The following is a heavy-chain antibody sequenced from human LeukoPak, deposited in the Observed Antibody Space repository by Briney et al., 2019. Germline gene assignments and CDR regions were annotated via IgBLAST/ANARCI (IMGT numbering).Heavy chain of an antibody. CDR3: ARAIRGVLYYYDSSGYHFDD. CDR2: ISAYNGNT. V-gene: IGHV1-18*01. J-gene: IGHJ4*02. CDR1: GYTSTSYG. Sequence: EASVKVSCKASGYTSTSYGISWVRPAPGQGLEWMGWISAYNGNTNYAQKLQGRVTMTTDTSTSTAYMELRSLRSVDSAVYYCARAIRGVLYYYDSSGYHFDDWGQGTLVTVSS. D-gene: IGHD3-22*01.